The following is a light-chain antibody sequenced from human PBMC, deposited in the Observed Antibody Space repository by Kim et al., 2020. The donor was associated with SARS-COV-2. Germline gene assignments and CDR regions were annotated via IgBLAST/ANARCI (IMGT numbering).Light chain of an antibody. J-gene: IGLJ1*01. V-gene: IGLV1-40*01. Sequence: VHISCTGSSPNSGAGYDVHWYQQLPGTAPKLHIYGNSNRPSGVPDRFSGSKSGTSASLAITGLQAEDETDYYCQSYDSTLSGSYVFGTGTKVTVL. CDR3: QSYDSTLSGSYV. CDR2: GNS. CDR1: SPNSGAGYD.